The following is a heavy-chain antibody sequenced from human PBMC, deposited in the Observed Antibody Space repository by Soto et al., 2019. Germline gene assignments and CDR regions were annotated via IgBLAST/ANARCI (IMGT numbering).Heavy chain of an antibody. V-gene: IGHV4-34*01. CDR3: ARGGAGDFWSGYYNYYYMDV. Sequence: QVLLQQWGAGLLKSSETLSLTCAVYGGSFSGYYWTWIRQPPGKGLEWIGEINHSGSTNYNPYLKRRVTISVDTSKSQFSLKLSSVTAADTAVYYCARGGAGDFWSGYYNYYYMDVWGKGTTVTVSS. D-gene: IGHD3-3*01. J-gene: IGHJ6*03. CDR2: INHSGST. CDR1: GGSFSGYY.